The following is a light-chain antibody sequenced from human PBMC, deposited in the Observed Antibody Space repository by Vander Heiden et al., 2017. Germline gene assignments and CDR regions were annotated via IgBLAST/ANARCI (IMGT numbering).Light chain of an antibody. CDR2: WAS. Sequence: VITQSPQPLALSRGERGTIHCRSSQSILYTSRNRRYLAWYQQKPRPPPKRLIYWASTRQSGVPDRSSGSGSGTDLTLTTSSLQAEDVAVDDRQQYYSTAPTFGRGTKVEIK. J-gene: IGKJ4*01. V-gene: IGKV4-1*01. CDR1: QSILYTSRNRRY. CDR3: QQYYSTAPT.